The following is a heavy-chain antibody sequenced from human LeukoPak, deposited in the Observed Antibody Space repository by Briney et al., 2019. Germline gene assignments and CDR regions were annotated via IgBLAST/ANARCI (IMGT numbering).Heavy chain of an antibody. J-gene: IGHJ4*02. V-gene: IGHV3-7*01. CDR2: INPDGSEK. Sequence: GGSLRLSCAPSGFTFSRFWMSWVRQAPGKEREWVANINPDGSEKYYVDSVKGRFTISRDNAKNSLHLQMNSLRAEDTAVYYCAARAMAARPYYLDYWGQGTLVTVSS. D-gene: IGHD6-6*01. CDR1: GFTFSRFW. CDR3: AARAMAARPYYLDY.